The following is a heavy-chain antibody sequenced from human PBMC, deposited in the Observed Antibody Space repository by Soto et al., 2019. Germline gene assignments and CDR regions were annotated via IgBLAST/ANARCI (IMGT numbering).Heavy chain of an antibody. Sequence: GGSLRLSCVASGFTFSDHYMTWIRQAPGKRLEWLSYVSTSSSYTNYADSVKGRFTISRDNAMNSLYLQMNSLRAEDTAVYYCARLRLTGYFDYWGQGTLVTVSS. CDR2: VSTSSSYT. V-gene: IGHV3-11*03. J-gene: IGHJ4*02. CDR1: GFTFSDHY. CDR3: ARLRLTGYFDY.